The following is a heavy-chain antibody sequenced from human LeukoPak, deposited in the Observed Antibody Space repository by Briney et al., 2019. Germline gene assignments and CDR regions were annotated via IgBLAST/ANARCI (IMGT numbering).Heavy chain of an antibody. V-gene: IGHV1-2*02. CDR2: VNPTSGGT. Sequence: GSSVKVSCKTSGYTXTSYYMHWVRQAPGQGLEWMGWVNPTSGGTNYAQKFHGRVTMTRDTSISTAYMELSRLRSDDTAVYYCARVYYYYDSSGILTLYFDYWGQGTLVTVSS. D-gene: IGHD3-22*01. CDR3: ARVYYYYDSSGILTLYFDY. J-gene: IGHJ4*02. CDR1: GYTXTSYY.